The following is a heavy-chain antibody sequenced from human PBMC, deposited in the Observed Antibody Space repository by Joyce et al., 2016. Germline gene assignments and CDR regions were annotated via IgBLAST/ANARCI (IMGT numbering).Heavy chain of an antibody. D-gene: IGHD1-14*01. CDR2: ISYDGKNT. J-gene: IGHJ4*02. Sequence: QVKLVESGGGVVQPGRSLRLSCAASGFTFSGHSMHCVRQVPGEGLDWVAIISYDGKNTYYGDSMKGRFTISRDNSKNTVYLQVDSLRTEDTAVYYCARDGPKTTWDPGYYFDFWGQGTLVTVSS. CDR3: ARDGPKTTWDPGYYFDF. CDR1: GFTFSGHS. V-gene: IGHV3-30*04.